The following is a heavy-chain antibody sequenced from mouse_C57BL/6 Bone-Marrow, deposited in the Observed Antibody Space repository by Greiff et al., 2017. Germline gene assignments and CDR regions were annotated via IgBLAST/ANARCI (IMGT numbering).Heavy chain of an antibody. CDR2: IDPSDSYT. Sequence: QVQLQQPGAELVKPGASVKLSCKASGYTFTSYWMQWVKQRPGQGLEWIGEIDPSDSYTNYNQKFKGKATLTVDTSSSTAYMQLSSLTSEDSAVYYCASQIYYYGSSYPAWFAYWGQGTLVTVSA. V-gene: IGHV1-50*01. D-gene: IGHD1-1*01. CDR1: GYTFTSYW. CDR3: ASQIYYYGSSYPAWFAY. J-gene: IGHJ3*01.